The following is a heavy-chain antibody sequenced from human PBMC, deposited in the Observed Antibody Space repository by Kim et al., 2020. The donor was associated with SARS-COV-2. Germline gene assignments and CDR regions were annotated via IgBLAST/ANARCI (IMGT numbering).Heavy chain of an antibody. CDR2: IDPSDSYI. CDR1: GYSFTSYW. D-gene: IGHD3-22*01. Sequence: GESLKISCKGSGYSFTSYWISWVRQMPGKGLEWMGRIDPSDSYINYSPSFQGHVTISADKSISTPYLQWSSLKASDTAMYYCARHFHYSDILYNWFDPWGQGTLVTVSS. CDR3: ARHFHYSDILYNWFDP. V-gene: IGHV5-10-1*01. J-gene: IGHJ5*02.